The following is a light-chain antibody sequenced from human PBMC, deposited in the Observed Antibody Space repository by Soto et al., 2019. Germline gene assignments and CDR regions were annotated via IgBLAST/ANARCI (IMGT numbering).Light chain of an antibody. CDR1: TSDFGGYNY. V-gene: IGLV2-11*01. Sequence: QSVLTQPRSVSGSPGQSVTISCTGTTSDFGGYNYVSWYQQHPGKAPKLMIYDVSKRPSGVPDRLSGSKSGNTASLTISGLQAEDEADYYCCSYAGSYTYVLFGGGTKATVL. CDR3: CSYAGSYTYVL. CDR2: DVS. J-gene: IGLJ2*01.